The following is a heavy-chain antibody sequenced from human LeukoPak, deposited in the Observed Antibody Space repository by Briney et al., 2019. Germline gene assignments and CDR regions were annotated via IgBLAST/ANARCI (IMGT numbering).Heavy chain of an antibody. CDR2: IWYDGSNK. Sequence: SGGSLRLSCAASGFTCSSYGMHWVRQAPGKGLEWVAVIWYDGSNKYYADSVKGRFTISRDNSKNTLYLQMNSLRAEDTAVYYCARESARLNYYDSSGYCYWGQGTLVTVSS. CDR1: GFTCSSYG. CDR3: ARESARLNYYDSSGYCY. J-gene: IGHJ4*02. D-gene: IGHD3-22*01. V-gene: IGHV3-33*01.